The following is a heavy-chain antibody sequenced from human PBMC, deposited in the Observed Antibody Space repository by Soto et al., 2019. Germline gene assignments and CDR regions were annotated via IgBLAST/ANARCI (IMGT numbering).Heavy chain of an antibody. V-gene: IGHV5-10-1*01. J-gene: IGHJ4*02. CDR1: GYNFSHYY. CDR2: VDPSDSYT. D-gene: IGHD4-17*01. Sequence: PRESLTSSCACSGYNFSHYYISWVRHLPGKGLEWMGRVDPSDSYTNYSPSFQGHVSISADMSITTAFLLLRSLKASDSGMYYCATLKWDYGDYGRWGQGTLVTVSS. CDR3: ATLKWDYGDYGR.